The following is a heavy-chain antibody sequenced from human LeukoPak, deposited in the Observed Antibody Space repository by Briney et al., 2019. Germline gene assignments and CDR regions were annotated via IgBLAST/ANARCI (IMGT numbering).Heavy chain of an antibody. V-gene: IGHV4-59*08. Sequence: PSETLSLTCTVSGGSISSYYWSWIRQPPGKGLEWIGYIYYSGSTNYNPSLKSRVTISVDTSKNQFSLKLSSVTAADTAVYYCARRYYDILTGLGDAFDIWGQGTMVTVSS. CDR3: ARRYYDILTGLGDAFDI. J-gene: IGHJ3*02. CDR2: IYYSGST. CDR1: GGSISSYY. D-gene: IGHD3-9*01.